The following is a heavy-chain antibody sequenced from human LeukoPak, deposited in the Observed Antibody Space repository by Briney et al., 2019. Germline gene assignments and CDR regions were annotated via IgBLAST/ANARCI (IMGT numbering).Heavy chain of an antibody. CDR2: ISTRGATI. Sequence: GGSQRLSCAASEFIFSTYEMNWVRQAPGKGLEWVSYISTRGATIYYADFVKGRFTISRDNAKNSLYLQMNSLRAEDTAVYYCARSVFCSSASCFGGWFDPWGQGTLVTVSS. CDR3: ARSVFCSSASCFGGWFDP. CDR1: EFIFSTYE. V-gene: IGHV3-48*03. D-gene: IGHD2-2*01. J-gene: IGHJ5*02.